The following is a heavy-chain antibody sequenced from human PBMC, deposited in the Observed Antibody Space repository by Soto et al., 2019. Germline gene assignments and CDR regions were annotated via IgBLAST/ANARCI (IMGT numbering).Heavy chain of an antibody. CDR2: IVVGSGNT. J-gene: IGHJ6*02. CDR1: GFTFTNSA. Sequence: GASVKVSCKASGFTFTNSAVQWVRQARGQRLEWIGWIVVGSGNTNYAQKFQERVTITRDMSTSTANMELSSLRSEDTAVYYCAKVGEIVLVPAAIRNYYYYGMDVWGQGTTVTVSS. V-gene: IGHV1-58*01. CDR3: AKVGEIVLVPAAIRNYYYYGMDV. D-gene: IGHD2-2*02.